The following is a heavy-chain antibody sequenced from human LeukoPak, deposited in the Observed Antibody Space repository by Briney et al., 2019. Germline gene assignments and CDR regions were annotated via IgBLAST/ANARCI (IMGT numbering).Heavy chain of an antibody. Sequence: ASVKVSCKASGYTFTSYGISWVRQAPGQGLEWMGWISAYNGNTNYAQKLQGRVTMTTDTSTSTAYMELRSLRSDDTSVYCCARAPYSGKKTRPAGEYSQNWGQGTLVTVSS. CDR2: ISAYNGNT. CDR1: GYTFTSYG. J-gene: IGHJ1*01. CDR3: ARAPYSGKKTRPAGEYSQN. V-gene: IGHV1-18*01. D-gene: IGHD1-26*01.